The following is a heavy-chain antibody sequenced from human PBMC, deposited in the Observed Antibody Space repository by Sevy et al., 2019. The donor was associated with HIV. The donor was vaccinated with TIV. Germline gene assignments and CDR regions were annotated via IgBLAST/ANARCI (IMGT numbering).Heavy chain of an antibody. D-gene: IGHD3-3*01. CDR2: ISVYNNNI. J-gene: IGHJ3*02. CDR3: ASDAFAIFGVPFDI. V-gene: IGHV1-18*01. Sequence: ASVKVSCKASGYPLSTAGISWVRQASGQGLEWMGMISVYNNNIKYAQKFQGRVIMTTDTSTSTAYMELRTLRSDDTAVYYCASDAFAIFGVPFDIWGQGTMVTVSS. CDR1: GYPLSTAG.